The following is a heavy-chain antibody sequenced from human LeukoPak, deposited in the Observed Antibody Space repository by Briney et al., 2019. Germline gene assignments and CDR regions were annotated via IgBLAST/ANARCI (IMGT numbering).Heavy chain of an antibody. CDR3: ARVSSGWSSPFDY. CDR1: GFIVSANY. CDR2: IFSGGST. Sequence: GGSLRLSCAASGFIVSANYMSWVRQAPGKGLEWVSVIFSGGSTYYADSVTGRFTISRDNSKNTLYLQMDSLRAEDTAVYYCARVSSGWSSPFDYWGQGSLVIVSA. V-gene: IGHV3-53*01. J-gene: IGHJ4*02. D-gene: IGHD6-19*01.